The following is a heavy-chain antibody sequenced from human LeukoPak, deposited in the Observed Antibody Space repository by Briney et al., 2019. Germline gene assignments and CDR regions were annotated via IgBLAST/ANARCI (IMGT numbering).Heavy chain of an antibody. D-gene: IGHD2-15*01. CDR1: GYTFTSYA. CDR3: ARAGDDWPSGSNPLYYYYGMDV. Sequence: ASVKVSCKASGYTFTSYAMHWVRQAPGQRLEWMGWINAGNSNTKYSQKFQGRVTITRDTSASTAYMELSSLRSEDTAVYYCARAGDDWPSGSNPLYYYYGMDVWGQGTTVTVSS. J-gene: IGHJ6*02. CDR2: INAGNSNT. V-gene: IGHV1-3*01.